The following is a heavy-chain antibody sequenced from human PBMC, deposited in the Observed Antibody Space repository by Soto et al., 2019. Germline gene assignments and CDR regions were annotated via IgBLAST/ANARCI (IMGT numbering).Heavy chain of an antibody. J-gene: IGHJ5*02. V-gene: IGHV3-21*06. CDR1: GFTFNSYS. Sequence: PGGSLRLSGAASGFTFNSYSMNWVRQAPWKGLEWVSSISRSSVYIYYADPVKGRFNISRDNAKNSVYLQMNSLRDEDTAVYYCASDVADLLGATTARLDASGQVILVTVCS. D-gene: IGHD1-26*01. CDR3: ASDVADLLGATTARLDA. CDR2: ISRSSVYI.